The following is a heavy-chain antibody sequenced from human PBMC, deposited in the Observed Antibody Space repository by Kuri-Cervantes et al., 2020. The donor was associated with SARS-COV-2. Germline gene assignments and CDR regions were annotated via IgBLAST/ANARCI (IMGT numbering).Heavy chain of an antibody. V-gene: IGHV4-4*07. J-gene: IGHJ4*02. CDR3: ARDIAVASGYYFDY. D-gene: IGHD6-19*01. CDR2: IYISGST. CDR1: GDSISSYY. Sequence: ESLKISCTVSGDSISSYYWSWIRQPAGKGLEWIGRIYISGSTNYNPSLESRVTISVDTSKNQFSLKLSSVTAADTAVYYCARDIAVASGYYFDYWGQGTLVTVSS.